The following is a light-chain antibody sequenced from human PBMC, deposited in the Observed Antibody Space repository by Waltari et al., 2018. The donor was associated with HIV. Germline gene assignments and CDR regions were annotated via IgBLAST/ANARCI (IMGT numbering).Light chain of an antibody. CDR3: CSYTGTGVV. Sequence: QSALTQPASVSGSPGRSITISCSGPSSAVGASQLFSWYQQNPGTAPKLMIFEVTKRPSGVSDRFSGSRSGNTASLTISVLQAEDEGDYHCCSYTGTGVVFGGGTKLTVL. CDR1: SSAVGASQL. J-gene: IGLJ2*01. V-gene: IGLV2-23*02. CDR2: EVT.